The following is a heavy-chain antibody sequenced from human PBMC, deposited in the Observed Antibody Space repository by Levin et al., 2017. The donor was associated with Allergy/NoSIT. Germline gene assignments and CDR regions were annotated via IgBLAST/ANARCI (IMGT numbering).Heavy chain of an antibody. J-gene: IGHJ4*02. CDR3: ARALIVGATSGGDY. CDR1: GFTFSSYW. CDR2: ISSDGTNT. V-gene: IGHV3-74*01. D-gene: IGHD1-26*01. Sequence: PGESLKISCAASGFTFSSYWMHWVRQAPGEGLVWVSRISSDGTNTNYADSVKGRFTISRDSAKNTLYLQMNSLRAEDTAVYYCARALIVGATSGGDYWGQGTLVTVSS.